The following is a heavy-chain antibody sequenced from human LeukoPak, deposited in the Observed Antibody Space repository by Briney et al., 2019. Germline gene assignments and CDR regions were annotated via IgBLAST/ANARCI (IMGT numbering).Heavy chain of an antibody. J-gene: IGHJ5*02. Sequence: SETLSLTCTVSGGSISSSSYYWGWIRQPPGKGLEWIGSIYYSGSTYYNPSLKSRVTISVDTSKNQFSLKLSSVTAADTAVYYCARGYCSGGSCYRVYWFDPWGQGTLVTVSS. D-gene: IGHD2-15*01. CDR2: IYYSGST. CDR3: ARGYCSGGSCYRVYWFDP. V-gene: IGHV4-39*01. CDR1: GGSISSSSYY.